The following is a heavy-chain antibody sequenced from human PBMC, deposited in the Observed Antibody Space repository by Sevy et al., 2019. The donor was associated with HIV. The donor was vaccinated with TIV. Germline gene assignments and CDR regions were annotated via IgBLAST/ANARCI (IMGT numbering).Heavy chain of an antibody. V-gene: IGHV1-2*02. J-gene: IGHJ4*02. D-gene: IGHD3-22*01. CDR1: GYTFTEYY. CDR3: ARMGAYLDTSGYYPLKY. CDR2: INPQTGGT. Sequence: ASVKVSCKASGYTFTEYYVHWLRQAPGQGLEWMGWINPQTGGTYFAKKFQDRVTLTTATSINAVYMELSGLKFDDTAVFYCARMGAYLDTSGYYPLKYWGLGTLVTVSS.